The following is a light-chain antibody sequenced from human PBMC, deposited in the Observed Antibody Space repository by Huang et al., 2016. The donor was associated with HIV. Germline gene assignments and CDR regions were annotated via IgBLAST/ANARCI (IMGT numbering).Light chain of an antibody. Sequence: DIQMTQSPSSLSASVADRVTITCRASQGISTSLAWYQQKTGKPPRLLVSGASKLESGVPSRFSGSGSGTDYTLTISSLQPEDFATYYCQQYFSALWTFGQGTKV. V-gene: IGKV1-NL1*01. CDR3: QQYFSALWT. J-gene: IGKJ1*01. CDR2: GAS. CDR1: QGISTS.